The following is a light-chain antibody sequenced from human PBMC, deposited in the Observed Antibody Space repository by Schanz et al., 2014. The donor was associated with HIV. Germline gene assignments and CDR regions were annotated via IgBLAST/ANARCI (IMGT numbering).Light chain of an antibody. V-gene: IGKV3-15*01. J-gene: IGKJ5*01. CDR3: QQYNDWPPIT. CDR2: GAS. Sequence: EIVLTQSPGTLSVSPGDRATLSCRASQTVSNNLAWYQQKPGQAPRLLIYGASTRVTGIPARFTGSGSGTEFTLTISSLQSEDFAVYYCQQYNDWPPITFGQGTRLEIK. CDR1: QTVSNN.